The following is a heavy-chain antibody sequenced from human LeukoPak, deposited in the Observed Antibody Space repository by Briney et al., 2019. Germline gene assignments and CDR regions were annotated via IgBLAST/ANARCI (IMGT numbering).Heavy chain of an antibody. V-gene: IGHV4-59*01. CDR3: AQDRPGITILRFPDH. Sequence: SETLSLTCTVSGGSISSYYWSWIRQPPGKGLEWIGYIYYSGSTNYNPSLKSRVTISVDTSKNQFSLKLSSVTAADTAVYYCAQDRPGITILRFPDHWGQGTLVTVSS. CDR1: GGSISSYY. J-gene: IGHJ4*02. CDR2: IYYSGST. D-gene: IGHD3-3*01.